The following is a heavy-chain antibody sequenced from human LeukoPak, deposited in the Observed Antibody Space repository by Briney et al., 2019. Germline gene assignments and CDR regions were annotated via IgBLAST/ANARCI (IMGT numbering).Heavy chain of an antibody. Sequence: GGSPRLSCAASGFTFSSYSMNWVRQAPGKGLEWVSSISSSSSYIYYADSVKGRFTISRDNAKNSLYLQMNSLRAEDTAVYYCARAKIRLSYCSSTSCYPGYWGQGTLVTVSS. J-gene: IGHJ4*02. CDR1: GFTFSSYS. CDR3: ARAKIRLSYCSSTSCYPGY. D-gene: IGHD2-2*01. CDR2: ISSSSSYI. V-gene: IGHV3-21*01.